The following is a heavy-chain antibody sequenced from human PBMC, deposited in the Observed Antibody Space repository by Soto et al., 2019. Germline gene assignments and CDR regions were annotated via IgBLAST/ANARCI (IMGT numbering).Heavy chain of an antibody. V-gene: IGHV3-30*18. J-gene: IGHJ4*02. Sequence: LRHRYTASGVTLRTYGMHGVRQAPGKGLEWVAVISYDGSNKYYADSVKGRFTISRDNSKNTLYLQMNSLRAEDTVVYYCAKAPDFGYSYVGSIDYWGQET. D-gene: IGHD5-18*01. CDR3: AKAPDFGYSYVGSIDY. CDR2: ISYDGSNK. CDR1: GVTLRTYG.